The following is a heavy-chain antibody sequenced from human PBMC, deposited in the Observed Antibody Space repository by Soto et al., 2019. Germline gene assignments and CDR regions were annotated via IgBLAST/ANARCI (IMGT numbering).Heavy chain of an antibody. CDR1: GFTFRNYA. Sequence: EVQLLESGGGLVQPGGSLRLSCAASGFTFRNYAMSWARPAPGKGLEWVSAISGSGGTTHYADSVKGRFTISRDNSKNTLYLQMNSLRVEDTAVYYCAKDRSSTSCYAFDYWGQGSLVTVSS. CDR2: ISGSGGTT. J-gene: IGHJ4*02. CDR3: AKDRSSTSCYAFDY. D-gene: IGHD2-2*01. V-gene: IGHV3-23*01.